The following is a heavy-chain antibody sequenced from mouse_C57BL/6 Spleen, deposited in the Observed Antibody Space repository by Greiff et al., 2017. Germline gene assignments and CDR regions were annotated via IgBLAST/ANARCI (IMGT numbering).Heavy chain of an antibody. CDR1: GYAFTNYL. CDR2: INPGSGGT. D-gene: IGHD2-4*01. CDR3: ARKDYGRKDYAMDY. Sequence: QVQLQQSGAELVRPGTSVKVSCKASGYAFTNYLIEWVKQRPGQGLEWIGVINPGSGGTNYNEKFKGKATLTADKSSSTAYMQLSRLTCEDSAVYCCARKDYGRKDYAMDYWGKGTSVTVSS. V-gene: IGHV1-54*01. J-gene: IGHJ4*01.